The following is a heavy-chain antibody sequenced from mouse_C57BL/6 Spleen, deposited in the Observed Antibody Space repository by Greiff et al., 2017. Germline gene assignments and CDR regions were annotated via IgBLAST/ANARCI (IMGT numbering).Heavy chain of an antibody. Sequence: VKVVESGPGLVQPSQSLSITCTVSGFSLTSYGVHWVRQSPGKGLEWLGVIWSGGSTDYNAAFISRLSISKDNSKSQVFFKMNSLQADDTAIYYCANYYGSSYEYFDVWGTGTTVTVSS. CDR3: ANYYGSSYEYFDV. D-gene: IGHD1-1*01. J-gene: IGHJ1*03. CDR2: IWSGGST. CDR1: GFSLTSYG. V-gene: IGHV2-2*01.